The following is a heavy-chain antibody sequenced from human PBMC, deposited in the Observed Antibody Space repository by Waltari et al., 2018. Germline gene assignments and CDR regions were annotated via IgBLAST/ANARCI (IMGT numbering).Heavy chain of an antibody. D-gene: IGHD2-15*01. CDR1: GYTLTELS. V-gene: IGHV1-24*01. CDR2: FDPEDGET. J-gene: IGHJ4*02. CDR3: ATGLKGYCSGGSCYFVNDY. Sequence: QVQLVQSGAEVKKPGASVKVSCKVSGYTLTELSMPWVRPAPGKGLEWMGGFDPEDGETIYAQKFQGRVTMTEDTSTDTAYMELSSLRSEDTAVYYCATGLKGYCSGGSCYFVNDYWGQGTLVTVSS.